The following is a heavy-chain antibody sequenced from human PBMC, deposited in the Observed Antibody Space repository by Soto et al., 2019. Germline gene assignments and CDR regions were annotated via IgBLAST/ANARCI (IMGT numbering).Heavy chain of an antibody. CDR1: GHTLTGVS. CDR2: FDPGGGEA. Sequence: GASVKVSCEISGHTLTGVSIHWLRQAPGKGREGIGGFDPGGGEAIYAQTWHGRVTVTQDTVTGAAYMELRGLKSDDTAVYYCATPTPIRGAMISNINFDFWGQGTPVTVSS. D-gene: IGHD3-10*01. CDR3: ATPTPIRGAMISNINFDF. V-gene: IGHV1-24*01. J-gene: IGHJ4*02.